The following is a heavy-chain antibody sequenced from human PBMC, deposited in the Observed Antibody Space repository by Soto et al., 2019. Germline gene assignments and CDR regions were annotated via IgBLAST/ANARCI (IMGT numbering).Heavy chain of an antibody. CDR1: GFSFSYYA. CDR2: IAYDASKK. J-gene: IGHJ1*01. Sequence: QVQLVESGGGVVQPGRSLRLSCAASGFSFSYYAMHWVRQAPGKGLEWVAVIAYDASKKYYADSVKGRFTISRDNSKNTLYPQMNCVRDEDTAVYYCASAYCSGCSCYLTEYFQHWGEGTLVTVSS. CDR3: ASAYCSGCSCYLTEYFQH. D-gene: IGHD2-15*01. V-gene: IGHV3-30*03.